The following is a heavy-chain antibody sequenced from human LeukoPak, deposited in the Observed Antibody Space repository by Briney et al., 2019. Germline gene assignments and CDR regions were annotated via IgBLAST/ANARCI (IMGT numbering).Heavy chain of an antibody. D-gene: IGHD3-9*01. CDR3: AKEGGYYDILTGYYSPGYFDY. V-gene: IGHV3-23*01. J-gene: IGHJ4*02. Sequence: PGESLRLSCAASGFTFSSYAMSWVRQAPGKGLEWVSAISGSGGSTYYADSVKGRFTISRDNSKNTLYLQMNSLRAEDTAVYYCAKEGGYYDILTGYYSPGYFDYWGQGTLVTVSS. CDR1: GFTFSSYA. CDR2: ISGSGGST.